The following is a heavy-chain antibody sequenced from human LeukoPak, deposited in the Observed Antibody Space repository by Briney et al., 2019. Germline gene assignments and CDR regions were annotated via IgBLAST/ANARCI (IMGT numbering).Heavy chain of an antibody. D-gene: IGHD3-10*01. J-gene: IGHJ5*02. CDR2: IYSSGST. CDR3: ARGGDYGSGSYLVVDP. Sequence: SETLSLTCAVYGGSFSGYYWSWIRQPAGKGLEWIGRIYSSGSTNYKSSLKSRIRMSVDTSKNQFSLRLSSVTAADTAVYYCARGGDYGSGSYLVVDPWGQGTLVTVSS. V-gene: IGHV4-59*10. CDR1: GGSFSGYY.